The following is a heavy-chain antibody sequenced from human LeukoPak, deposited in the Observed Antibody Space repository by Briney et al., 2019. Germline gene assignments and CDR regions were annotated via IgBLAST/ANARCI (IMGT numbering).Heavy chain of an antibody. V-gene: IGHV4-39*07. CDR1: GGSISSSSDY. CDR2: IYYSGSI. J-gene: IGHJ2*01. Sequence: KASETLSLTCTVSGGSISSSSDYWGWIRQPPGKGLEWIGSIYYSGSIYYDPSLRSRVTISVDTSKNQFSLNLSSVTAADTAVYYCARDPNSIGSLFYWYFDLWGRGTLVTVSS. D-gene: IGHD3-22*01. CDR3: ARDPNSIGSLFYWYFDL.